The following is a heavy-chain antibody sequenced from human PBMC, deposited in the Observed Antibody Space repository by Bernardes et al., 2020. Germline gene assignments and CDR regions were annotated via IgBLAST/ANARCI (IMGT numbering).Heavy chain of an antibody. CDR2: IYSGGST. Sequence: GGSLRLSCAASGFTVSSNYMSWVRQAPGKGLEWVSVIYSGGSTYYADSVKGRFTISRDNSKNTLYLQMNSLRAEDTAVYYCARDSWGKKGGSGTPEVGYWGQGTLVTVSS. CDR3: ARDSWGKKGGSGTPEVGY. V-gene: IGHV3-53*01. CDR1: GFTVSSNY. D-gene: IGHD3-10*01. J-gene: IGHJ4*02.